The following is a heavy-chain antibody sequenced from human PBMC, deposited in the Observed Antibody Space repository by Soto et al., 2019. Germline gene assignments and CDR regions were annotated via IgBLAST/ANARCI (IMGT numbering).Heavy chain of an antibody. CDR1: GYTFTSYG. V-gene: IGHV1-18*01. CDR2: ISAYNGNT. Sequence: CKASGYTFTSYGISWVRQAPGQGLEWMGWISAYNGNTNYAQKLQGRVTMTTDASTSTAYMELRSLRSDDTAVYYCARMSGSYYYFDYWGQGTLVTVSS. D-gene: IGHD1-26*01. J-gene: IGHJ4*02. CDR3: ARMSGSYYYFDY.